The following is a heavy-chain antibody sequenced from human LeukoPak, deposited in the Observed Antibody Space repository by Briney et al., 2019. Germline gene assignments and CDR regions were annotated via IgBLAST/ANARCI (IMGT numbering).Heavy chain of an antibody. J-gene: IGHJ6*04. CDR3: AELGITMIGGV. D-gene: IGHD3-10*02. V-gene: IGHV3-48*04. CDR2: ISSSGSTI. CDR1: GFTFSSYA. Sequence: GSLRLSCAASGFTFSSYAMNWVRQAPGKGLEWVSYISSSGSTIYYADSVKGRFTISRDNAKNSLYLQMNSLRAEDTAVYYCAELGITMIGGVWGKGTTVTISS.